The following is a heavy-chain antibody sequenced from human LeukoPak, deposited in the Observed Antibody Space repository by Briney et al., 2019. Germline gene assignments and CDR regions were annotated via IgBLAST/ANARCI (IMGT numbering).Heavy chain of an antibody. J-gene: IGHJ6*02. CDR1: GFTFSSYS. Sequence: GGSLRLSCAASGFTFSSYSMNWVRQAPGKGLEWVSSISSSSSYIYYADSVKGRFTISRDNAKNSLYLQMNSLRAEDTAVYYCASVCSGGSCYSYYYYGMDVWGQGTTVTVSS. V-gene: IGHV3-21*01. D-gene: IGHD2-15*01. CDR2: ISSSSSYI. CDR3: ASVCSGGSCYSYYYYGMDV.